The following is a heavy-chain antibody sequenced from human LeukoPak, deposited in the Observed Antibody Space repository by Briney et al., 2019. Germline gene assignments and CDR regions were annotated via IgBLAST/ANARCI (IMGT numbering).Heavy chain of an antibody. D-gene: IGHD3-9*01. CDR3: ARGGDYDILTGPGAWFDP. CDR1: GGSISSGGYY. J-gene: IGHJ5*02. CDR2: IYYSGST. Sequence: SQTLSLTCTVSGGSISSGGYYWSWIRQHPGKGLEWIGYIYYSGSTYYNPSLKSRVTISVDTSKNQFSLKLSSVTAADTAVYYCARGGDYDILTGPGAWFDPWGPGTLVTVSS. V-gene: IGHV4-31*03.